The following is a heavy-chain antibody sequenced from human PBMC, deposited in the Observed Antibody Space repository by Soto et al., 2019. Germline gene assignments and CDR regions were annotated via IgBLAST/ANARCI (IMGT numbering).Heavy chain of an antibody. J-gene: IGHJ4*02. D-gene: IGHD3-9*01. CDR2: ISYDGSNK. CDR3: AKDPRPYYDILFQPPTDY. Sequence: GGSLRLSCAASGFTFSSYGMHWVRQAPGKGLEWVAVISYDGSNKYYADSVKGRFTISRDNSKNTLYLQMNSLRAEDTAVYYCAKDPRPYYDILFQPPTDYWGQGTLVTVSS. V-gene: IGHV3-30*18. CDR1: GFTFSSYG.